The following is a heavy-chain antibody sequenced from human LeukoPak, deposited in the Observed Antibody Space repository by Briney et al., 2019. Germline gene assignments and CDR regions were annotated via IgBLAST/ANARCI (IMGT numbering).Heavy chain of an antibody. CDR1: GYTFTSNG. V-gene: IGHV1-18*01. CDR2: ISTYNGNT. Sequence: GASVKVSCKASGYTFTSNGFSWVRQAPGQGLEWVGWISTYNGNTRYEQKLQGRVTMTTDTSTSTAYMELRSLRSDDTAVYYCARGPEAEHNDYWGQGTLVTVSS. CDR3: ARGPEAEHNDY. D-gene: IGHD1-14*01. J-gene: IGHJ4*02.